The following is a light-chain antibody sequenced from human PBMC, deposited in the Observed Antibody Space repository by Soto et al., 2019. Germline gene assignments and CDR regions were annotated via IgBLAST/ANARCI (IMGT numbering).Light chain of an antibody. J-gene: IGLJ3*02. CDR1: SSNIGAHYD. CDR2: RNS. V-gene: IGLV1-40*01. Sequence: QLVLTQPPSVSGAPGQRVTISCTGSSSNIGAHYDVHWYQQLPGTAPKLLIYRNSNRPSGVPDRFSGSKSGTSASLAIAGLQAEDEADYYCQSYDSSLSAWVFGGGTKLTVL. CDR3: QSYDSSLSAWV.